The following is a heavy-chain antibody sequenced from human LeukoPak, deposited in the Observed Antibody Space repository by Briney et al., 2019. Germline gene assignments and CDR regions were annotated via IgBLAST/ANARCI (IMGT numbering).Heavy chain of an antibody. V-gene: IGHV1-18*01. J-gene: IGHJ4*02. D-gene: IGHD5-18*01. CDR2: ISAYNGNT. Sequence: ASVKVSCKASGYTFTSYGISWVRQAPGQGLEWMGWISAYNGNTNYAQKLQGRVTMTTDTSTSTAYMELRSLRSDETAVYYCARVIGGYSYGDYFDYWGQGTLVTVSS. CDR3: ARVIGGYSYGDYFDY. CDR1: GYTFTSYG.